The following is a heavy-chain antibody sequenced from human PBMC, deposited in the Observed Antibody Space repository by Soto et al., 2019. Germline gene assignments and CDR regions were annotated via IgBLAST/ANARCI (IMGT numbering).Heavy chain of an antibody. J-gene: IGHJ4*02. V-gene: IGHV4-34*01. Sequence: SETLSLTCAVYGGSFSGYYWSWIRQPPGKGLEWIGEINHSGSTNYNPPLKSRVTISVDTSKNQFSLKLSSVTAADTAVYYCARPYYGSGSYSYYFDYWGQGTLVTVSS. CDR2: INHSGST. CDR3: ARPYYGSGSYSYYFDY. D-gene: IGHD3-10*01. CDR1: GGSFSGYY.